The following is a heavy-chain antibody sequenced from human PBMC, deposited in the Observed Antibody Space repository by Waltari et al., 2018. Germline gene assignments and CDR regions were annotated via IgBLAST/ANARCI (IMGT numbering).Heavy chain of an antibody. J-gene: IGHJ4*02. CDR3: SRQVLGYCTSANCRVLES. CDR2: VYHDGTT. Sequence: QVQLLESCPGLVTSSETLSLTCDVSGYAVNSGFYWGWTRQPAGEGLEWVATVYHDGTTFSNPSLKSRLSVSMETSKNQISLTLEYVTAADTAVYYCSRQVLGYCTSANCRVLESWCQGTLVTVSS. D-gene: IGHD2-2*03. CDR1: GYAVNSGFY. V-gene: IGHV4-38-2*01.